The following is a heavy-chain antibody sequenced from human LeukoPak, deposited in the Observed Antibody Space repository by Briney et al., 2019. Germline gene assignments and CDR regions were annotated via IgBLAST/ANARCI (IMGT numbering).Heavy chain of an antibody. J-gene: IGHJ4*02. CDR1: GFTFSSYS. CDR2: ISSSSSYI. CDR3: ARVYYDSSGYGDAPWGY. Sequence: GGSLRLSCAASGFTFSSYSMNWVRQAPGKGLEWVSSISSSSSYIYYADSVKGRFTISRDNAKNSLYLQMNSLRAEDTAVYYCARVYYDSSGYGDAPWGYWGQGTLVTVSS. V-gene: IGHV3-21*01. D-gene: IGHD3-22*01.